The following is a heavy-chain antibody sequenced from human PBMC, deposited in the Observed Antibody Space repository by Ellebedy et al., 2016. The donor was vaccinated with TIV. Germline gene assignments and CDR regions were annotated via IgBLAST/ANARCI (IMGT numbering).Heavy chain of an antibody. CDR1: GDSSSDYY. D-gene: IGHD6-19*01. Sequence: SETLSLTXSVSGDSSSDYYWNWIRQPPGKGLEWIANIYHTGETNYNPSLKSRGTISIDTSKKQFSLSLTSVTAADTAIYYCAGGTGWLPDSWGQGILVTVSS. J-gene: IGHJ5*01. CDR2: IYHTGET. CDR3: AGGTGWLPDS. V-gene: IGHV4-59*01.